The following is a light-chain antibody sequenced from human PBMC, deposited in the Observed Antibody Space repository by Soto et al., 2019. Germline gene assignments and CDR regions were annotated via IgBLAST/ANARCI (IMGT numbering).Light chain of an antibody. J-gene: IGKJ1*01. V-gene: IGKV3-11*01. CDR3: QQRSDWPPM. Sequence: EIVLTQSPATLSLSPGERATLSCRASQSVSSYLAWYQQKPGQAPRLLIHDTSNRATGIPARFSGTGSGTDFTLTISSLEPEDFAVYSCQQRSDWPPMFGQGTKVEIK. CDR2: DTS. CDR1: QSVSSY.